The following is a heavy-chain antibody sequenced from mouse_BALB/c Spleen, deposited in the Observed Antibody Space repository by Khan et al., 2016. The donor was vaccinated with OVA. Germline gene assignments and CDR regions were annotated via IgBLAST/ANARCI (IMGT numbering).Heavy chain of an antibody. CDR1: GYTFINYW. Sequence: VQLQQSGAELAKPGASVKMSCKASGYTFINYWILWVKQRPGKGLEWIGYINPSTGYTEYNQNFKDKAKLTADKSSSTAYMQLSSLTSEDSAVYYCARRGLRWDFDYWGQGTTLTVSS. D-gene: IGHD1-1*01. V-gene: IGHV1-7*01. J-gene: IGHJ2*01. CDR3: ARRGLRWDFDY. CDR2: INPSTGYT.